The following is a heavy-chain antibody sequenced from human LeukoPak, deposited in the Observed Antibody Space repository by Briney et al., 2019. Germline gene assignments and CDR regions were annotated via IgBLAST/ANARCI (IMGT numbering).Heavy chain of an antibody. V-gene: IGHV3-7*03. CDR3: AKGGKLGWFDP. J-gene: IGHJ5*02. CDR1: GFTFTTYW. Sequence: PGESLRLSCAASGFTFTTYWMSWVRQFPGKGLQWVANINQDGTEKYYVDSVKGRFTISRDNAKNSLHLQMNSLRVEDTAVYYCAKGGKLGWFDPWGQGTLVTVSS. CDR2: INQDGTEK.